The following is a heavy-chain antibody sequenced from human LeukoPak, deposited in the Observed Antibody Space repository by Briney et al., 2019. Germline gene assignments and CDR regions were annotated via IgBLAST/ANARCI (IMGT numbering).Heavy chain of an antibody. J-gene: IGHJ4*02. CDR3: TRVDSYDSSGYYLH. CDR1: GFTFGDYA. CDR2: TRSKAYGGTT. D-gene: IGHD3-22*01. V-gene: IGHV3-49*03. Sequence: GGSLRLSCTASGFTFGDYAMSWFRQAPGKGLEWVGFTRSKAYGGTTEYAASVKGRFTISRDDSKSIAYLQMNSLKTEDTAVYYCTRVDSYDSSGYYLHWGQGTLVTVSS.